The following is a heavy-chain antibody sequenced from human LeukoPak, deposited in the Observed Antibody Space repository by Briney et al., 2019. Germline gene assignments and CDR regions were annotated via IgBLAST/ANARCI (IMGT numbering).Heavy chain of an antibody. V-gene: IGHV3-21*01. J-gene: IGHJ3*02. CDR3: TSRGYGFDI. CDR2: ISSCSSYK. D-gene: IGHD5-12*01. Sequence: GVSLRLSCVASGFTFSTYTMNWIRKAPGRGLEWLSCISSCSSYKYYADSVKGRFTISRDNAKKSVYLQMKSLRPEHTAVYYCTSRGYGFDIWGQGTMVAVSS. CDR1: GFTFSTYT.